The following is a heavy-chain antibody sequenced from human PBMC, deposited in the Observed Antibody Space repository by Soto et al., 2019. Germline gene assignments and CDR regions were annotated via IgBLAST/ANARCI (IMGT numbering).Heavy chain of an antibody. CDR3: ARGRGRYSSGWSWFDP. J-gene: IGHJ5*02. V-gene: IGHV4-4*02. Sequence: QVQLQESGPGLVEPSGTLSLTCGVSGGTIRSPDWWTWVRQPPGKGLEWIGEIFQSGSTNYTPSLESRVTISVDKSKNQFSLTLTSVTAAYTAVYFCARGRGRYSSGWSWFDPWGQGILVTVSS. CDR1: GGTIRSPDW. D-gene: IGHD6-19*01. CDR2: IFQSGST.